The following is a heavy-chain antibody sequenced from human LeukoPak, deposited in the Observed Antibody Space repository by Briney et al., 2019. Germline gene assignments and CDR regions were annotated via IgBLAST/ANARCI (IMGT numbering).Heavy chain of an antibody. CDR2: INPNSGGT. D-gene: IGHD3-16*01. V-gene: IGHV1-2*02. CDR3: ARARGGTTSPYFDY. J-gene: IGHJ4*02. CDR1: GYTFTGYN. Sequence: ASVKVSRKASGYTFTGYNMHWVRQAPGQGLEWMGWINPNSGGTNYAQKFQGRVTMTRDTSISTAYMELSRLRSDDTAVYYCARARGGTTSPYFDYWGQGTLVTVSS.